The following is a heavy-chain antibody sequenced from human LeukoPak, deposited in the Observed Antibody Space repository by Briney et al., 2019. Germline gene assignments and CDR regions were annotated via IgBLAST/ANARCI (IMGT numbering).Heavy chain of an antibody. Sequence: SETLSLTCTVSGGSISSYYWSWIRQPPGKGLEWIGYIYYSGSTNYNPSLKSRVTISVDTSKNQFSLKLSSVTAADTAVYYCARVGYSSSWYWFDPWGQGTLVTVSS. J-gene: IGHJ5*02. V-gene: IGHV4-59*01. CDR2: IYYSGST. D-gene: IGHD6-13*01. CDR1: GGSISSYY. CDR3: ARVGYSSSWYWFDP.